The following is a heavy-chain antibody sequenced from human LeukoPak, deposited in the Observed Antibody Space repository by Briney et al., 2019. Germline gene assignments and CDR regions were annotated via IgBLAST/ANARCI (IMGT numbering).Heavy chain of an antibody. D-gene: IGHD3-10*01. CDR3: AKNPTKLLWFGESQFDP. CDR1: GFTFSSYG. J-gene: IGHJ5*02. Sequence: GGTLRLSCAASGFTFSSYGMSWVRQAPGKGLEWVSAISGSGGSTYYADSVKGRFTISRDNSKNTLYLQMNSLRAEDTAVYYCAKNPTKLLWFGESQFDPWGQGTLVTVSS. V-gene: IGHV3-23*01. CDR2: ISGSGGST.